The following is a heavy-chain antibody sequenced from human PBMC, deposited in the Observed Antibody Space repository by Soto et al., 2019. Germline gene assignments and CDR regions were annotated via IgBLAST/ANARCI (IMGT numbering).Heavy chain of an antibody. CDR1: GFTFSNAW. V-gene: IGHV3-15*01. CDR3: TTSYNYDFWSGYYGQFDY. Sequence: GGSLRLSCAASGFTFSNAWMSWVRQAPGKGLEWVGRIKSKTDGGTTDYAAPVKGRFTISRDDSKNTLYLQMNSLKTEDTAVYYCTTSYNYDFWSGYYGQFDYWGQGTLVTVSS. J-gene: IGHJ4*02. D-gene: IGHD3-3*01. CDR2: IKSKTDGGTT.